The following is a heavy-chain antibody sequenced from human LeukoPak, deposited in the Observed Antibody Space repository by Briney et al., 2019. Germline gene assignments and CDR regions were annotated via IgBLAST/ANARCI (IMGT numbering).Heavy chain of an antibody. CDR3: ARRDSSGLLYYFGY. D-gene: IGHD3-22*01. J-gene: IGHJ4*02. Sequence: PSETLSLTCTVSGDSISSGDYYWSWIRQHPGKGLEWIGYIYYSGSTYYNPSLKSRVTMSVDTAENQFSLKLSSVTAADTAVYYCARRDSSGLLYYFGYWGQGTLVTVSS. V-gene: IGHV4-31*03. CDR1: GDSISSGDYY. CDR2: IYYSGST.